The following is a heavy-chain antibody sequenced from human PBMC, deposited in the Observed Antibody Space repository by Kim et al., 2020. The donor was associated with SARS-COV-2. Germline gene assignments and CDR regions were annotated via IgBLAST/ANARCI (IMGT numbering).Heavy chain of an antibody. J-gene: IGHJ3*02. Sequence: SVKVSCKASGGTFSSYAISWVRQAPGQGLEWMGGIIPIFDTANYAQKFQGRVTITADESTSTAYMELSSLRSEDTAVYYCARDSRGDLRLGELSLSWGFDIWGQGTMVTVSS. D-gene: IGHD3-16*02. V-gene: IGHV1-69*13. CDR2: IIPIFDTA. CDR3: ARDSRGDLRLGELSLSWGFDI. CDR1: GGTFSSYA.